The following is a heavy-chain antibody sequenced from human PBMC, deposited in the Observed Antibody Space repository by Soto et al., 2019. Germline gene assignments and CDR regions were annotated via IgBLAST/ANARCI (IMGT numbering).Heavy chain of an antibody. V-gene: IGHV5-51*01. CDR2: IYPGDSDT. Sequence: EVQLVQSGAEVKKPGESLKISCKGSGYSFTSYWIGWVRQMPGKGLEWMGIIYPGDSDTRYSPSFQGQVTISADKSISTAYLQWSSLTASDTAMYYCARQYCSGGSCYGSLDVWGQGTTVTVSS. D-gene: IGHD2-15*01. J-gene: IGHJ6*02. CDR1: GYSFTSYW. CDR3: ARQYCSGGSCYGSLDV.